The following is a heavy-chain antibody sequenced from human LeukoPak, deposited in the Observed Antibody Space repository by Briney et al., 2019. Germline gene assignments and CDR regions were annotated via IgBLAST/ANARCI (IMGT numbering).Heavy chain of an antibody. CDR1: GGSISSYY. CDR2: IYTSGST. J-gene: IGHJ5*02. Sequence: PSETLSLTCTVSGGSISSYYWSWIRQPAGKGLEWIGRIYTSGSTNYNPSLKSRVTMSVDTSKNQFSLKLSSVTAADTAVYYCAGYSSSCHAGCWFDPWGQGTLVTVSS. D-gene: IGHD6-13*01. CDR3: AGYSSSCHAGCWFDP. V-gene: IGHV4-4*07.